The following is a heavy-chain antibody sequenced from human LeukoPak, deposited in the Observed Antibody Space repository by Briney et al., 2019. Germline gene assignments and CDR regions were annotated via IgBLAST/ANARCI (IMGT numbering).Heavy chain of an antibody. V-gene: IGHV3-23*01. J-gene: IGHJ5*01. Sequence: GGSLRLSCAASGFTFSNFAMTWVRQAPGKGLDWVSSISANGIDTYYADSVKGRFTISRDNSKNTLSLQMYSLRAEDTAVYFCASAEGDSWGQGTLVTVSS. CDR2: ISANGIDT. CDR1: GFTFSNFA. CDR3: ASAEGDS.